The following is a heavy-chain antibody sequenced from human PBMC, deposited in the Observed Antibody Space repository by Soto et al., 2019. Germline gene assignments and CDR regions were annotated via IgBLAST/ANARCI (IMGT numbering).Heavy chain of an antibody. D-gene: IGHD2-21*01. J-gene: IGHJ4*02. V-gene: IGHV2-5*02. CDR1: GFSLSSGGVG. Sequence: QITLKESGPTLVKPTQTLTLTCTFSGFSLSSGGVGVVWIRQPPGKALEWLATIYWDDDKRYSPSLRSRLTLTKDTSKNQLVLTMTNMDPVDTAAYYCAHSPVFGDKLDYWGQGTLVTVSS. CDR3: AHSPVFGDKLDY. CDR2: IYWDDDK.